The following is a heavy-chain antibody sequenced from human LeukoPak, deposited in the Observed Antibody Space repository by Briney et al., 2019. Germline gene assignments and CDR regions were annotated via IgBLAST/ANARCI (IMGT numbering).Heavy chain of an antibody. CDR3: ARGGNLAGVDY. Sequence: GGSLRLSCAASGFTFSSYSMNWVRQAPGKGLEWVSSISSSSSYIYYADSVKGRFTISRDNAKNSLYLQMNSLRAEDTAVYYCARGGNLAGVDYWGQGTLVTVSS. J-gene: IGHJ4*02. CDR1: GFTFSSYS. D-gene: IGHD1-14*01. CDR2: ISSSSSYI. V-gene: IGHV3-21*01.